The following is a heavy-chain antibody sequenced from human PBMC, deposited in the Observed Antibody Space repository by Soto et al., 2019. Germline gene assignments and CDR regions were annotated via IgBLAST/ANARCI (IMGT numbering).Heavy chain of an antibody. V-gene: IGHV3-53*01. CDR2: IYSGETT. Sequence: EVQLVASGGGLIHPGGSLRLSCAASGFNVNSDYMNWVRQTPGKGLEWVASIYSGETTYYADSVRGRFTISRDKSKNTLYFQLSSLRIEDTAVYYCTRDGRGLGRLSLFEYWGQGVLVTVSS. D-gene: IGHD2-21*02. J-gene: IGHJ4*02. CDR3: TRDGRGLGRLSLFEY. CDR1: GFNVNSDY.